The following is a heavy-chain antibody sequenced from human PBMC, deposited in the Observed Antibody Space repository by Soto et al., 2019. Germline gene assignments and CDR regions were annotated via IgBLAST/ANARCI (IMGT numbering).Heavy chain of an antibody. Sequence: SVKVSCKASGGTFSSYAISWVRQAPGQGLEWMGGIIPIFGTANYAQKFQGRVTITADESTSTAYMELSSLRSEDTAVYYCARLKTGSGWYGGNYYYGMDVWGQGTTVTVSS. V-gene: IGHV1-69*13. D-gene: IGHD6-19*01. J-gene: IGHJ6*02. CDR1: GGTFSSYA. CDR3: ARLKTGSGWYGGNYYYGMDV. CDR2: IIPIFGTA.